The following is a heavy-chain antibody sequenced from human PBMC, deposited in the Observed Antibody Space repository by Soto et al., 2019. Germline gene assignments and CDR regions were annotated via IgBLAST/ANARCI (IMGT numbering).Heavy chain of an antibody. V-gene: IGHV4-61*01. D-gene: IGHD2-21*02. CDR1: GGSVTSGNYY. CDR2: IYYSGST. Sequence: ETLSLTCTVSGGSVTSGNYYWSWIRQPPGKGLEWIGHIYYSGSTNYNPSLKSRVTISVDASKNQFSLKLSSVTAADTAIYYCARGPVVTPFVDYWGQGTLVTVSS. CDR3: ARGPVVTPFVDY. J-gene: IGHJ4*02.